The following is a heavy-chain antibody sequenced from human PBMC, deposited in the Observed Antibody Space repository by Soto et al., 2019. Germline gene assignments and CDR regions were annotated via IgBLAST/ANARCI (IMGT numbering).Heavy chain of an antibody. J-gene: IGHJ5*02. CDR3: AKNQGVELVPLATVDWFDP. V-gene: IGHV3-23*01. D-gene: IGHD1-26*01. CDR1: GFIFENFG. Sequence: PGGSLRLSCAASGFIFENFGMSWVRQAPGKGLEWISSISGSGFKKYYADSVKGRFTISRDNSKSTVYLELNNLSAEDTAVYHCAKNQGVELVPLATVDWFDPWGQGSVVTAPS. CDR2: ISGSGFKK.